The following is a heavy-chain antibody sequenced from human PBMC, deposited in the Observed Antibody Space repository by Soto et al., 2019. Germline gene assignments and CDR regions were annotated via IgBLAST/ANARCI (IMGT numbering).Heavy chain of an antibody. J-gene: IGHJ4*02. CDR2: MSYDGSTK. CDR1: GFTFGTYA. D-gene: IGHD5-12*01. V-gene: IGHV3-30-3*01. CDR3: ARDPGGYGPDYLDY. Sequence: QVQLVESGGGLVQPGRSLRLSCAASGFTFGTYAMHWVRQAPGKGLEWVAIMSYDGSTKYHADSVKGRFTISRDNSKNTLYLQMNSLRAEDTAVYYCARDPGGYGPDYLDYWGQGTLVTVSS.